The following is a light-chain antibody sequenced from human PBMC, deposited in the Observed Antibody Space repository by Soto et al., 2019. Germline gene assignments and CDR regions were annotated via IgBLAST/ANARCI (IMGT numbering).Light chain of an antibody. CDR3: QTWGTGIEVV. J-gene: IGLJ2*01. CDR2: LNSDGSH. CDR1: SGHISYA. V-gene: IGLV4-69*02. Sequence: QLVLTQSPSASASLGASAKLTCTLSSGHISYAIAWHQQQPEKGPRYLMKLNSDGSHSKGDGIPDRFSGSSSGAERYLTISSLQSEDEADYYCQTWGTGIEVVFGGGTKVTVL.